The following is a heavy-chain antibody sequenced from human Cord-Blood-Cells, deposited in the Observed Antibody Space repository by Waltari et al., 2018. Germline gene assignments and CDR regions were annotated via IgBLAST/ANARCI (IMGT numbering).Heavy chain of an antibody. CDR1: GGSFSGYS. V-gene: IGHV4-34*01. CDR2: INHSGST. J-gene: IGHJ4*02. D-gene: IGHD2-2*01. Sequence: QVQLQQWGAGLLKPSETLSLTCAVSGGSFSGYSWSWIRQPPGKGLEWIGEINHSGSTNYNPSLKSRVTISVDTSKNQFSLKLSSVTAADTAVYYCARSAAMGVFDYWGQGTLVTVSS. CDR3: ARSAAMGVFDY.